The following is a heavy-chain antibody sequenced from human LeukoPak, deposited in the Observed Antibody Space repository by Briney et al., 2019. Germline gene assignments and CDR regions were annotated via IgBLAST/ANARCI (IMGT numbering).Heavy chain of an antibody. V-gene: IGHV3-21*01. CDR3: ARVSSNGRHYYYPMDV. D-gene: IGHD6-19*01. J-gene: IGHJ6*02. Sequence: GGSLRLSCAASGFTLSSYSLKWVRQAPGKGLEWVSSISSTSAYIYYADSVKGRFTISRDNAKNSLYLQMNSLRADDTAVYYCARVSSNGRHYYYPMDVWGQGTTVTVSS. CDR1: GFTLSSYS. CDR2: ISSTSAYI.